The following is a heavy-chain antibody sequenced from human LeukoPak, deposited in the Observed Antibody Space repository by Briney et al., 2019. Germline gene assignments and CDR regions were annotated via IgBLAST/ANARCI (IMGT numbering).Heavy chain of an antibody. J-gene: IGHJ4*02. Sequence: SETLSLTCAVYGESFSGYYWSWIRQPPGKGLEWIGEINHSGSTKYNPSLKSRVTISVDTAKNQFSLKLSSVTAEDTAVYYCARGGRYNWNYGGRESVVCYFDYWGQGTLVTVSS. CDR2: INHSGST. D-gene: IGHD1-7*01. CDR3: ARGGRYNWNYGGRESVVCYFDY. CDR1: GESFSGYY. V-gene: IGHV4-34*01.